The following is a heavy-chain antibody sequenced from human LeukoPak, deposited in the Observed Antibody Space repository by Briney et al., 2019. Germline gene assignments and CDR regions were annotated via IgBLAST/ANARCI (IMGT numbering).Heavy chain of an antibody. CDR3: AGSTYGSGHPHY. V-gene: IGHV4-59*01. CDR2: MYYTGST. J-gene: IGHJ4*02. CDR1: GASISSSY. D-gene: IGHD6-19*01. Sequence: PSETLSLTCTVSGASISSSYWTWIRQPPGKGLEYIGYMYYTGSTNYNPSLESRVTISIDTSKKQFSLKLSSVTAADTAVYFCAGSTYGSGHPHYWGQGTLVTVSS.